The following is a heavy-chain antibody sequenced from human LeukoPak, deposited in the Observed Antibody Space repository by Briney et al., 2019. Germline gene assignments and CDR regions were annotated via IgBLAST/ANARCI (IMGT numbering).Heavy chain of an antibody. D-gene: IGHD2-21*01. V-gene: IGHV3-74*01. CDR2: INPDGTTT. J-gene: IGHJ4*02. Sequence: GGSLRLSCAASGFTFSTYWMHWVRQAPGKGLVWVSRINPDGTTTSYADSVKGRFTISRDNAKDTVYLQMDSLRAEDTAVYYCARAYYGGFVGVDYWGQGTLVTVSS. CDR1: GFTFSTYW. CDR3: ARAYYGGFVGVDY.